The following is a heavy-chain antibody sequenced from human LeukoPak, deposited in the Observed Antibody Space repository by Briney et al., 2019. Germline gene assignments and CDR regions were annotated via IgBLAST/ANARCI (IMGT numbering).Heavy chain of an antibody. D-gene: IGHD3-22*01. V-gene: IGHV3-21*01. CDR3: AKDPTHYRVWDDYDSTVLSY. CDR2: ISSSSSYI. CDR1: GFTFSSYS. J-gene: IGHJ4*02. Sequence: GGSLRLSCAASGFTFSSYSMNWVRQAPGKGLEWVSSISSSSSYIYYADSVKGRFTISRDNAKNSLYLQMNSLRAADTAVYYCAKDPTHYRVWDDYDSTVLSYWGQGTLVTVSS.